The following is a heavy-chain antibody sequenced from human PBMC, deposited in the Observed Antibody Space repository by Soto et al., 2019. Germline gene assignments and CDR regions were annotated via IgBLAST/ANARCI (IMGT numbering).Heavy chain of an antibody. Sequence: GGSLRLSCAASGFTFSSYAMNWVRQAPGQWLEWVSGISNSGGSVGGTYYADSVKGRFTISRDNSKNTLYLQMNSLRDEDTAVYFCARGKVVVGAALDIWGQXTTVTVSS. J-gene: IGHJ3*02. CDR3: ARGKVVVGAALDI. D-gene: IGHD2-15*01. CDR2: ISNSGGSVGGT. V-gene: IGHV3-23*01. CDR1: GFTFSSYA.